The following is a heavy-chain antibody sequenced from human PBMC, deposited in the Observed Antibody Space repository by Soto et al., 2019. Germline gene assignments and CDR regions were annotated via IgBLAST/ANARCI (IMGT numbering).Heavy chain of an antibody. J-gene: IGHJ4*02. Sequence: PGGSLRLSCAASGFTFANYAVSWVRQAPEEGLEWVSSISGNGAYTYYADSVNGRFTISRDNSKRTLYLQMNSLRAEDTALYYCAKAIALAAFDSQGRGTLVTVSS. CDR1: GFTFANYA. CDR3: AKAIALAAFDS. CDR2: ISGNGAYT. D-gene: IGHD6-19*01. V-gene: IGHV3-23*01.